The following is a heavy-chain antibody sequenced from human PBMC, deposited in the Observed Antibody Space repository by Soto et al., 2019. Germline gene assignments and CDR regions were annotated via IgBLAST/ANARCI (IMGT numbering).Heavy chain of an antibody. J-gene: IGHJ1*01. V-gene: IGHV4-59*01. CDR3: ARDQDGYSYGH. CDR1: GGSISSYY. D-gene: IGHD5-18*01. Sequence: NPSETLSLTCTVSGGSISSYYWSWIRQPPGKGREWIGYIYYSGSTNYNPSLKSRVTISVDTSKNQFSLKLSSVTAADTAVYYCARDQDGYSYGHWGQGTLGTVAS. CDR2: IYYSGST.